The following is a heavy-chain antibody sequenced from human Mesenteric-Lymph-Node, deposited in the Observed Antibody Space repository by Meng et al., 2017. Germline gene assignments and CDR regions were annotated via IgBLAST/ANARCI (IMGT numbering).Heavy chain of an antibody. J-gene: IGHJ4*02. Sequence: QVHLVESGGGVVQPARSLRLSCAASGFTFSSLGMHWVRQAPGKGLEWVAVIWSDGNTKYYADSVKDRFTISRDNSKSTLYLQMNSLRAEDTAVYYCTGNSHIYGFDYWGPGTLVTVSS. CDR1: GFTFSSLG. D-gene: IGHD5-18*01. CDR2: IWSDGNTK. V-gene: IGHV3-33*01. CDR3: TGNSHIYGFDY.